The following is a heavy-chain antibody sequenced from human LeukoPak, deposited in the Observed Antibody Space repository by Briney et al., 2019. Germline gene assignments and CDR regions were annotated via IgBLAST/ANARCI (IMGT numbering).Heavy chain of an antibody. V-gene: IGHV3-23*01. D-gene: IGHD6-6*01. CDR1: GFTFSSYA. CDR3: AKMGIAARTPFDY. J-gene: IGHJ4*02. CDR2: ISGSGGST. Sequence: GGSLRLSCAASGFTFSSYAMSWVRQAPGKGLEWVSAISGSGGSTYYADSVKGRFTTSRDNSKNTLYLQMNSLRAEDTAVYYCAKMGIAARTPFDYWGQGTLVTVSS.